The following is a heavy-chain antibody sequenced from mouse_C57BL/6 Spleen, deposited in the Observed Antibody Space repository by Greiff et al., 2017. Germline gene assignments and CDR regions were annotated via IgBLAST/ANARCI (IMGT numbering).Heavy chain of an antibody. CDR3: ARYYYGSSWGYYFDY. CDR1: GYTFTSYW. D-gene: IGHD1-1*01. CDR2: IDPSDSYT. J-gene: IGHJ2*01. Sequence: QVQLQQPGAELVMPGASVKLSCKASGYTFTSYWMHWVKQRPGQGLEWIGEIDPSDSYTNYNQKFKGKSTLTVDKSSSTAYMQLSSLTSEDSAVYYCARYYYGSSWGYYFDYWGQGTTLTVSS. V-gene: IGHV1-69*01.